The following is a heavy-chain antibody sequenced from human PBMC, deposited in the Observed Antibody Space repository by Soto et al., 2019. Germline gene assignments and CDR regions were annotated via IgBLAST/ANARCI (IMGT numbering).Heavy chain of an antibody. J-gene: IGHJ6*02. CDR3: ARRLEYSSSFYYHSYGMDV. Sequence: QVQLVQSGAEVKKPGSSVKVSCKASGGTFSSYAISWVRQAPGQGLEWMGGILPIFGTANYAQKFQGRVTITADEYTSTAYMELSSLRSEDTPVYYCARRLEYSSSFYYHSYGMDVWCQGTTVTVSS. CDR1: GGTFSSYA. CDR2: ILPIFGTA. D-gene: IGHD6-6*01. V-gene: IGHV1-69*01.